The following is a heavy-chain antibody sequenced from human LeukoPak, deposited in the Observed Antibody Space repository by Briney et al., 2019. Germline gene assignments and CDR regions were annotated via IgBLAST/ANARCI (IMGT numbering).Heavy chain of an antibody. Sequence: GGSLRLSCAASGLTFSSYSMNWVRQAPGKGLEWVSSISSSSSYIYYADSVKGRFTISRDNAKNSLYLQMNSLRAEDTAVYYCARGKETKTYYFDYWGQGTLVTVSS. CDR3: ARGKETKTYYFDY. J-gene: IGHJ4*02. CDR2: ISSSSSYI. D-gene: IGHD1-1*01. CDR1: GLTFSSYS. V-gene: IGHV3-21*01.